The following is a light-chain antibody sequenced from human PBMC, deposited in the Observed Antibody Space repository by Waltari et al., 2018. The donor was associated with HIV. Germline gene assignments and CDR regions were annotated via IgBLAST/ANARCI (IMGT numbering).Light chain of an antibody. V-gene: IGKV1-5*03. J-gene: IGKJ2*02. CDR1: QNVNSW. Sequence: DIRLTQSHSILSAAIGDEVTISCRASQNVNSWLAWYQQKPGKGPKLLIHTASSSVKGVPSRFSGSGSGTVFTLTINGLQADDFATYYCQQYETCCTFGQGTK. CDR2: TAS. CDR3: QQYETCCT.